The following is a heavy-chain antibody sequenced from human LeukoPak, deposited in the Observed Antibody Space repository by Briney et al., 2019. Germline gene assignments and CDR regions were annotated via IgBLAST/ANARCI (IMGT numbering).Heavy chain of an antibody. CDR2: ISGSGGST. Sequence: PGGSLRLSCAASGFTFSSYAMSWVRQAPGKGLEWVSAISGSGGSTYYADSVKGRFPISRDNSKNTLYLQMNSLRAEDTAVYYCAKDSCSSTGCYFDYWCQGTLVTVSS. V-gene: IGHV3-23*01. D-gene: IGHD2-2*01. CDR1: GFTFSSYA. J-gene: IGHJ4*02. CDR3: AKDSCSSTGCYFDY.